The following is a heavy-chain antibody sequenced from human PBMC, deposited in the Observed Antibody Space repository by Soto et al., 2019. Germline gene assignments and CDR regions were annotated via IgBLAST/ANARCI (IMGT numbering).Heavy chain of an antibody. J-gene: IGHJ4*02. D-gene: IGHD2-15*01. CDR1: GGTINVGDYY. CDR2: IYSSGTT. Sequence: QVQLQESGPGLLKPSQTLSLTCNVSGGTINVGDYYWTWIRQTPGKGLEWIGYIYSSGTTHNNPSLKGRVTMSVDTTKSQFSLKLTSVTAADTAVYYCARAAARDGYSDFDRWGQGILVTVSS. V-gene: IGHV4-30-4*01. CDR3: ARAAARDGYSDFDR.